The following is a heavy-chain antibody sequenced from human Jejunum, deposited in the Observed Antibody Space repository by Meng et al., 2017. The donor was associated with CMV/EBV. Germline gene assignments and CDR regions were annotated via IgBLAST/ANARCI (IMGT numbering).Heavy chain of an antibody. J-gene: IGHJ4*02. CDR2: ISDSGRST. V-gene: IGHV3-23*01. CDR1: FSSYA. Sequence: FSSYAMSWVGQAPGKGLERVSAISDSGRSTYYADSVKGRFTISRDNSKNTLYLQMNSLRAEDTAVYYCAKAPSPYCSNGVCYRFDSWGQGTLVTVSS. D-gene: IGHD2-8*01. CDR3: AKAPSPYCSNGVCYRFDS.